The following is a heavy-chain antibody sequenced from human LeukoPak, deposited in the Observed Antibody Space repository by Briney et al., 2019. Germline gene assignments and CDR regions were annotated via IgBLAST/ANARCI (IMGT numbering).Heavy chain of an antibody. CDR3: AKLGPASSGWPESLDY. Sequence: PGGSLRLSCAASGFTFNSYWMNWVRQAPGKGLEWVANIKRDGSEKYYVDSVKGRLTISRDNAKNSLDLQMNSLRVEDTAVYYCAKLGPASSGWPESLDYWGQGTLVTVSS. V-gene: IGHV3-7*03. CDR2: IKRDGSEK. J-gene: IGHJ4*02. D-gene: IGHD6-19*01. CDR1: GFTFNSYW.